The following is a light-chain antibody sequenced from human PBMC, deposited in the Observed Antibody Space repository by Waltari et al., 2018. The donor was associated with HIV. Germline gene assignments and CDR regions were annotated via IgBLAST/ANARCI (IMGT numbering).Light chain of an antibody. CDR1: QGIRND. V-gene: IGKV1-6*02. CDR2: AST. J-gene: IGKJ1*01. CDR3: LQDFNYPWT. Sequence: AVQMTQSPSSVSGFLGDSVTITCRASQGIRNDLSWFQMKPGTAPKLLLDASTILQTGVPPRCSGSASGTHFTLNISNLQSEDFATYCCLQDFNYPWTFGQGTKVE.